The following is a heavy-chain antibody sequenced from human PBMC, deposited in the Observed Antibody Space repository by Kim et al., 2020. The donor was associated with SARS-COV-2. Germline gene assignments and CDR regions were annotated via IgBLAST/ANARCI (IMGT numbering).Heavy chain of an antibody. CDR3: VVSGSAFDV. Sequence: GGSLRLSCSASGFTFSNDVMHWVRQAPGKGLEYVSAINSDGSDTYYADSVKGRFIISRDNSKNTLYLQMSSLTTDDTAIFYCVVSGSAFDVWGQGTMVTVSS. J-gene: IGHJ3*01. D-gene: IGHD1-26*01. V-gene: IGHV3-64D*09. CDR2: INSDGSDT. CDR1: GFTFSNDV.